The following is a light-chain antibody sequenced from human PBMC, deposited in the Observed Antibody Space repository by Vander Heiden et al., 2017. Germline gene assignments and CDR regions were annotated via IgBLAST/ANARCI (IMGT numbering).Light chain of an antibody. J-gene: IGLJ2*01. CDR2: DVN. Sequence: QSALTQPRSVSGSPGQSVTISCTGTSSDVGAYKYVSWYQQHPGKAPKLMIYDVNTRPSGVSDRFSGSKSGNTASLTISGLQAEDEADYYCCAYAGTYSLLFGGGTKLTVL. V-gene: IGLV2-11*01. CDR3: CAYAGTYSLL. CDR1: SSDVGAYKY.